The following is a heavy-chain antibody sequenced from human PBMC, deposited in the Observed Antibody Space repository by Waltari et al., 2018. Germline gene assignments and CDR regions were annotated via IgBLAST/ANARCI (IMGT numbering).Heavy chain of an antibody. CDR2: INHSGST. Sequence: QVQLQQWGAGLLKPSETLSLTCAVYGGSCSGYYWSWSRQPPGKGLEWIGEINHSGSTNYNPSLKSRVTISVDTSKNQFSLKLSSVTAADTAVYYCARGQAYYYGSGSYSKPFDYWGQGTLVTVSS. CDR1: GGSCSGYY. J-gene: IGHJ4*02. D-gene: IGHD3-10*01. V-gene: IGHV4-34*01. CDR3: ARGQAYYYGSGSYSKPFDY.